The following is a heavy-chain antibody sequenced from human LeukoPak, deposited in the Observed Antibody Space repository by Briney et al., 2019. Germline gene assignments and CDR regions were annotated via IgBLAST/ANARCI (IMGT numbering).Heavy chain of an antibody. CDR1: GFIFNNYG. D-gene: IGHD3-22*01. J-gene: IGHJ5*02. CDR2: ISNDGGGT. Sequence: GGSLRLSCAASGFIFNNYGLIWVRQAPGKGLQWVSAISNDGGGTTYADFVKGRFTISRDNSKNTLFLQMNSLRAEDTALHYCAKGGSGYFADLWGQGTLVTVSS. V-gene: IGHV3-23*01. CDR3: AKGGSGYFADL.